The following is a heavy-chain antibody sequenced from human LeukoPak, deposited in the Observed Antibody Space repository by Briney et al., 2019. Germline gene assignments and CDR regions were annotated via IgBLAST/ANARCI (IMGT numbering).Heavy chain of an antibody. V-gene: IGHV3-30*18. CDR3: AKVGYSSGVDY. CDR2: ISYDGSNN. D-gene: IGHD6-19*01. Sequence: PGGSLRLSCAASGFTFSSYGMHWVRQAPGKGLEWVAVISYDGSNNYYADSVKGRFTISRDNSKNTLYLQMNSLRAEDTAVYYCAKVGYSSGVDYWGQGTLVTVSS. J-gene: IGHJ4*02. CDR1: GFTFSSYG.